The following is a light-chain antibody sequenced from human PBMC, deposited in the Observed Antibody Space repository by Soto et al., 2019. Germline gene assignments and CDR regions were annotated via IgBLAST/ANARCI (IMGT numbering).Light chain of an antibody. CDR2: GAS. V-gene: IGKV3-20*01. Sequence: ETVLTQSPGTLSLSPGERVTLSCRASQSVSYVVWFQQKPGQAPRLLIYGASSRATGIPDRFSGSGSGTDFTLTISRLEPEDFAVYYCQQYDSSPPSWTFGQGTTVEVK. J-gene: IGKJ1*01. CDR1: QSVSY. CDR3: QQYDSSPPSWT.